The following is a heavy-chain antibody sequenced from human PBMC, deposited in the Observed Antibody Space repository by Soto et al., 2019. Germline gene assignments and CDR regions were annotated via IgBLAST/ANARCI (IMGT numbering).Heavy chain of an antibody. CDR3: ARVGPLRREDFWSGSSAHEIHYYYYMDV. CDR2: IYYSGST. J-gene: IGHJ6*03. Sequence: SETLSLTCTVSGGSISSYYWSWIRQPPGKGLEWIGYIYYSGSTNYNPSLKSQVTISVDTSKNQFSLELSSVTAADTAVYYCARVGPLRREDFWSGSSAHEIHYYYYMDVWGKGTTVTVSS. CDR1: GGSISSYY. D-gene: IGHD3-3*01. V-gene: IGHV4-59*01.